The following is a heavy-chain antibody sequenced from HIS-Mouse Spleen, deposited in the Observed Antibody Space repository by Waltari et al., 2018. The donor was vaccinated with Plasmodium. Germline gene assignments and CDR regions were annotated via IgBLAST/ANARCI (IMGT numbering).Heavy chain of an antibody. CDR3: ARDYDSSPGGL. CDR2: IWDYGSNK. CDR1: GFTFSSYG. V-gene: IGHV3-33*01. Sequence: QVQLVESGGGVVQPGRSLRLSCAASGFTFSSYGMHWVRQAAGKGRALVAVIWDYGSNKYYSDSVKGRFTISRDNSKNTLYLQMNSLRAEDTAVYYCARDYDSSPGGLWGRGTLVTVSS. D-gene: IGHD3-22*01. J-gene: IGHJ2*01.